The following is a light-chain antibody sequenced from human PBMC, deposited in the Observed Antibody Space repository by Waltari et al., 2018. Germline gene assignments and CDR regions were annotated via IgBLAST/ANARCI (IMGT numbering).Light chain of an antibody. CDR1: ESVGSK. CDR2: DAS. CDR3: QQRSSWPIT. Sequence: EIVLTQSPATLSMSAGERATLSCRASESVGSKVTWYQQKRGQATRLLVDDASYRASGIPPRFSGSGSGTDFTLTISSLEPDDFAVYYCQQRSSWPITFGPGTKVDFK. V-gene: IGKV3-11*01. J-gene: IGKJ3*01.